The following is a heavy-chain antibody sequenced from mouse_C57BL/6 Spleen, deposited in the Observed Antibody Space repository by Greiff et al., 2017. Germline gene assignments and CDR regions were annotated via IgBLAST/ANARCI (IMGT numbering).Heavy chain of an antibody. CDR1: GFTFSSYA. CDR3: TRDGAYYDYDVGAMDY. CDR2: ISSGGDYI. J-gene: IGHJ4*01. Sequence: EVQLFESGEGLVKPGGSLKLSCAASGFTFSSYAMSWVRQTPEKRLEWVAYISSGGDYIYYADTVKGRFTISRDNARNTLYLQMSSLKSEDTAMYYCTRDGAYYDYDVGAMDYWGQGTSVTVSS. D-gene: IGHD2-4*01. V-gene: IGHV5-9-1*02.